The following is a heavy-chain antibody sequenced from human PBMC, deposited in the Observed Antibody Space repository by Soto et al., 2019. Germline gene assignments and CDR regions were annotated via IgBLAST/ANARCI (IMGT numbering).Heavy chain of an antibody. Sequence: ASVKVSCKASGYTFTSYDINWVRQATGQGLEWMGWMNPNSGNTGYTQKFQGRVTMTRNTSISTAYMELSSLRSEDTAVYYCARVGYANYYYYGMDVWGQGTTVTVSS. D-gene: IGHD5-12*01. CDR1: GYTFTSYD. CDR2: MNPNSGNT. J-gene: IGHJ6*02. CDR3: ARVGYANYYYYGMDV. V-gene: IGHV1-8*01.